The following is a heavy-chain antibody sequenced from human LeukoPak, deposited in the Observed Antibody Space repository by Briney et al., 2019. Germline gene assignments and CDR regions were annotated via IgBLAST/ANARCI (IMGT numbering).Heavy chain of an antibody. D-gene: IGHD1-1*01. CDR2: IKPDGSDK. CDR1: GFTFSTEW. Sequence: GGSLRLSCAVSGFTFSTEWMTWVRQAPGKGLEWVANIKPDGSDKYYVDSVKGRFTISRDNAKNSLYLQMNTLRAEDTAVYYCARGISLWNGDSWGQGALVSVSS. J-gene: IGHJ4*02. CDR3: ARGISLWNGDS. V-gene: IGHV3-7*01.